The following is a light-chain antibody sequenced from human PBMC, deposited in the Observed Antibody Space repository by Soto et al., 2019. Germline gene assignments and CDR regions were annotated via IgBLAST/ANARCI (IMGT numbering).Light chain of an antibody. Sequence: IVMTQSQATLSVSPGERATLSCRASQSVSSYLAWYQQKPGQAPRLLIYGASTRATGIPARFSGSGSGTKFTLPIISLQSEDFAVYYCQQYNNWPRTFGQGTKVEIK. CDR1: QSVSSY. J-gene: IGKJ1*01. CDR2: GAS. V-gene: IGKV3-15*01. CDR3: QQYNNWPRT.